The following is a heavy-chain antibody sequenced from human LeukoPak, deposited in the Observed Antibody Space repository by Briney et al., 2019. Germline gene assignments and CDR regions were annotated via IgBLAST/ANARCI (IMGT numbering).Heavy chain of an antibody. CDR1: GFSLSTSGVG. J-gene: IGHJ3*02. V-gene: IGHV2-5*02. CDR3: AHRRRSHFGGDDAFDI. CDR2: IYWDDDK. D-gene: IGHD3-3*01. Sequence: SGPTLVNPTQTLTLTCTFSGFSLSTSGVGVGWIRQPPGRALEWLALIYWDDDKRYSPSLKSRLTITKDTSKNQVVLTMTNMDPVDTATYYCAHRRRSHFGGDDAFDIWGQGTMVTVSS.